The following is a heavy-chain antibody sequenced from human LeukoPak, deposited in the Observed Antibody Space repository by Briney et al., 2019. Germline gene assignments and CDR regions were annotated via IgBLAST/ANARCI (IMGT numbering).Heavy chain of an antibody. CDR1: GGSISSYY. D-gene: IGHD2/OR15-2a*01. CDR2: IYYSGST. V-gene: IGHV4-59*01. J-gene: IGHJ5*02. Sequence: SETLSLTCTASGGSISSYYWSWIRQPPGKGLEWIGYIYYSGSTNYNPSLKSRVTISVDTSKNQFSLKLSSVTAADTAVYYCARESNFLVGFDPWGQGTLVTVSS. CDR3: ARESNFLVGFDP.